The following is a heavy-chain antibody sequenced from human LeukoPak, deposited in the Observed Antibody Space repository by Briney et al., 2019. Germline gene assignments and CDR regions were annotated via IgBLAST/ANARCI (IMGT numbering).Heavy chain of an antibody. V-gene: IGHV1-69-2*01. D-gene: IGHD3-10*01. Sequence: VKVSCKVSGYTFTDYYMHWVQQASGKGLEWMGLVDPEDGETIYAEKFQGRVTITADTSTDTAYMELSSLRSEDTAVYYCATDMAYYMDVWGKGTTVTVSS. CDR2: VDPEDGET. CDR1: GYTFTDYY. J-gene: IGHJ6*03. CDR3: ATDMAYYMDV.